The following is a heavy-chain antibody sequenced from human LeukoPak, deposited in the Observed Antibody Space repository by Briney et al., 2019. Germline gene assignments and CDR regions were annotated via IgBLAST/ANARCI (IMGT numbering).Heavy chain of an antibody. Sequence: GGSLRLSCAASGFTFSSYAMSLVRRAPGKGLEWVSASSGSGGSTYYADSVKGRFTISRDNSKNTLYLQMNSLRAEDTAVYYCAKTHSMTLSAPSGYSNYWGQGTLVTVSS. J-gene: IGHJ4*02. CDR1: GFTFSSYA. CDR2: SSGSGGST. CDR3: AKTHSMTLSAPSGYSNY. V-gene: IGHV3-23*01. D-gene: IGHD3-3*01.